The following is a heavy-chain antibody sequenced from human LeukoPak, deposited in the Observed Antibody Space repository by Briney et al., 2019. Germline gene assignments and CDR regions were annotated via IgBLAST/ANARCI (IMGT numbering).Heavy chain of an antibody. CDR2: IWFDESKQ. CDR1: GLILSIFA. V-gene: IGHV3-33*01. CDR3: ARDECAGDSSSYIDY. J-gene: IGHJ4*02. Sequence: GRSLSPSCAVSGLILSIFATHWVRQAPGEGLEWVAAIWFDESKQYHADAVKGRFTITRDKSTNTLYLQMSSLRAEDTALYYCARDECAGDSSSYIDYWGQGTLVTVSS. D-gene: IGHD2-2*03.